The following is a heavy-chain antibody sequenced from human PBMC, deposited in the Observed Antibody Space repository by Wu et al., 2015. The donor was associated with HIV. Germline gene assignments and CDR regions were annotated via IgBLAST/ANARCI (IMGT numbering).Heavy chain of an antibody. CDR1: GGSISSGDYY. CDR2: IYYSGST. V-gene: IGHV4-30-4*08. CDR3: ARDGIAAAGATPYYYYYGMDV. Sequence: QVQLQESGPGLVKPSQTLSLTCTVSGGSISSGDYYWSWIRQPPGKGLEWIGYIYYSGSTYYNPSLKSRVTISVDTSKNQFSLKLSPVTAADTAVYYCARDGIAAAGATPYYYYYGMDVWGQGTTVTVSS. J-gene: IGHJ6*02. D-gene: IGHD6-13*01.